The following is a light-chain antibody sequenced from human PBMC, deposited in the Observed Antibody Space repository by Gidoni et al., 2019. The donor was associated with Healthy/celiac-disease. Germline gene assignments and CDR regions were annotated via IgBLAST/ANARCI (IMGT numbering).Light chain of an antibody. CDR1: SSDVGGYNY. V-gene: IGLV2-14*01. J-gene: IGLJ2*01. Sequence: LTQPASVSGSPGQSITISCTGTSSDVGGYNYVSWYQQHPGKAPKLMIYDVSNRPSGVSNRFSGSKSGNTASLTISGLQAEDEADYYCSSYTSSSTLVVFGGGTKLTVL. CDR3: SSYTSSSTLVV. CDR2: DVS.